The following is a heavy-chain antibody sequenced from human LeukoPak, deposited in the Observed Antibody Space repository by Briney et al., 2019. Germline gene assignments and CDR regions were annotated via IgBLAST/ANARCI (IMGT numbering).Heavy chain of an antibody. CDR2: INHSGST. Sequence: SETLSLTCAVYGGSFSGYYWSWIRQPPGKGLEWIGEINHSGSTNYNPSLKSRVTISVDTSKNQFSLKLSSATAADTAVYYCARTIYDFWSGYYDLFDYWGQGTLVTVSS. D-gene: IGHD3-3*01. CDR3: ARTIYDFWSGYYDLFDY. J-gene: IGHJ4*02. CDR1: GGSFSGYY. V-gene: IGHV4-34*01.